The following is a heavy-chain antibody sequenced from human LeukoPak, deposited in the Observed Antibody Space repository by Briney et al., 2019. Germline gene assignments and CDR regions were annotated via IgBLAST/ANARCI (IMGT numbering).Heavy chain of an antibody. CDR3: AKDVGLGRQWLGY. CDR2: ISGSAGTT. V-gene: IGHV3-23*01. Sequence: GGSLRLSCAASGFTFSSFAMSWVRQAPGKGLEWVSTISGSAGTTYHADAVKGRFTISRDNSDNTLYLQMNSLRGEDTAVYYCAKDVGLGRQWLGYWGQGTLVTVSS. CDR1: GFTFSSFA. D-gene: IGHD6-19*01. J-gene: IGHJ4*02.